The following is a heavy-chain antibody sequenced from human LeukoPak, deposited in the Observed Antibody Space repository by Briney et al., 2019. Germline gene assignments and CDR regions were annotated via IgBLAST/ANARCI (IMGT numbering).Heavy chain of an antibody. CDR3: ASHYYYGAGSYYNRWFDP. CDR2: IKQDGSEK. D-gene: IGHD3-10*01. V-gene: IGHV3-7*01. CDR1: GFTFSSYW. J-gene: IGHJ5*02. Sequence: GGSLRLSCAASGFTFSSYWMSWVRQAPGKGLEWVANIKQDGSEKYYVDSVKGRFTISRDNAKNSLYLQMNSLRAEDTALYYCASHYYYGAGSYYNRWFDPWGQGTLVTVSS.